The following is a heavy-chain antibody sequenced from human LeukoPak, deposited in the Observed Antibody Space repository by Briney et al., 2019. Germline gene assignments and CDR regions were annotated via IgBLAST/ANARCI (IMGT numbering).Heavy chain of an antibody. CDR3: ARATGDIAAAAHFDY. Sequence: SETLSLTCTVSGGSISSYYWSWIRQPPGKGLEWIGYIYYSGSTNYNPSLKSRVTISVDTSKNQFSLKLSSVTAADTAMYYCARATGDIAAAAHFDYWGQGTLVTVSS. CDR2: IYYSGST. D-gene: IGHD6-13*01. CDR1: GGSISSYY. J-gene: IGHJ4*02. V-gene: IGHV4-59*01.